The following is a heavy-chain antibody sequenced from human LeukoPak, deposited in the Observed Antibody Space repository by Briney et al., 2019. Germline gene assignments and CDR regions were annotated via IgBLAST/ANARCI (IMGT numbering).Heavy chain of an antibody. J-gene: IGHJ4*02. D-gene: IGHD6-19*01. CDR3: ARGGRYSSAWVFDL. V-gene: IGHV1-69*01. Sequence: SVKVSCKASGGTFSDYVITWVRQAPGQGLEWMGGIITVSETTNYAQKFQGRVTFTADESTTTAYMELSSLRSEDTAVYYCARGGRYSSAWVFDLWGQGTLVTVSS. CDR1: GGTFSDYV. CDR2: IITVSETT.